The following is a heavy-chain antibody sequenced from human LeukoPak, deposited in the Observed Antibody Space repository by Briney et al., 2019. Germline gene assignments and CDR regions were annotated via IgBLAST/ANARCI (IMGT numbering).Heavy chain of an antibody. Sequence: GGSLRLSCAASGFTFSSYSVNWVRQAPGKGMEWVSSISSSSSYIYYADSVKGRITISRDNAKNSLYLQMNSLRAEDTAVYYCARGYCSSTSCYGYYYYGMDVWSQGTTVTVSS. CDR3: ARGYCSSTSCYGYYYYGMDV. CDR2: ISSSSSYI. J-gene: IGHJ6*02. CDR1: GFTFSSYS. V-gene: IGHV3-21*01. D-gene: IGHD2-2*01.